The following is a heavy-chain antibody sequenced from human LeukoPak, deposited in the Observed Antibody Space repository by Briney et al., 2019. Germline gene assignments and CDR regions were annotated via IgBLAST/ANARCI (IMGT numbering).Heavy chain of an antibody. V-gene: IGHV4-61*02. Sequence: PSETLSLTCSVSGDSITSGDSYWTWIRQPAGRGLEWIGLIYTSGSTKYNPSLKSRITMSLDTSKNRISLQLNSVTAADTAVYYCAREYSHWGQGTLVTVSS. J-gene: IGHJ4*02. CDR1: GDSITSGDSY. D-gene: IGHD5-12*01. CDR2: IYTSGST. CDR3: AREYSH.